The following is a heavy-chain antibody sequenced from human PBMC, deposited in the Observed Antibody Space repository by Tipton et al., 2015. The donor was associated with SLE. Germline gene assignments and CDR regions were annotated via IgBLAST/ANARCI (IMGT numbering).Heavy chain of an antibody. V-gene: IGHV4-39*07. Sequence: TLSLTCTFSGDSFTDYGHYWGWIRQPPGKGLEWIASVYHSGTSYYNPSLKSRVAMPVDTSKNQFSLRLSSVTAADTAVYYCARDTLALAGQFDSWGQGTLVIVSS. D-gene: IGHD2-15*01. CDR2: VYHSGTS. J-gene: IGHJ4*02. CDR1: GDSFTDYGHY. CDR3: ARDTLALAGQFDS.